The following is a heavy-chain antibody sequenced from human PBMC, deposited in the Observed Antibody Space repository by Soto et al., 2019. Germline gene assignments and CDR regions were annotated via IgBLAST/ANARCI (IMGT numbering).Heavy chain of an antibody. J-gene: IGHJ4*02. CDR2: IRSKSFGGTT. V-gene: IGHV3-49*03. CDR1: GFTFGEYA. Sequence: GGSLRLSCTASGFTFGEYAMSWFRQAPGKGLEWVGYIRSKSFGGTTEYAAPVKGRFTISRDDSKSIAYLQMDSLETEDTAVYYCTRRQYLDYWGQGILVTVSS. CDR3: TRRQYLDY.